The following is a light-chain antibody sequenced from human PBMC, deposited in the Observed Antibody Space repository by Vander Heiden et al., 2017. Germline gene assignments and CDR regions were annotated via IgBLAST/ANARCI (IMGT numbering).Light chain of an antibody. Sequence: QSVLTQPPSASGTPGQRVTISCSVRSPNIGTNYVYLYPQLPGTAPKLLIYRNNQRPAGVPDRFSGSKSGTSASMAISGRRAEDEAVYYCAAWDDSLSVVIGGGTKVTVL. CDR1: SPNIGTNY. V-gene: IGLV1-47*01. J-gene: IGLJ2*01. CDR3: AAWDDSLSVV. CDR2: RNN.